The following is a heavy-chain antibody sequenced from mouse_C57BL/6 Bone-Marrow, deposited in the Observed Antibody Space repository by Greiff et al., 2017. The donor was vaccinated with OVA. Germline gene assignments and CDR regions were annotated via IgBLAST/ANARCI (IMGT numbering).Heavy chain of an antibody. Sequence: QVTLKVSGPGILQPSQTLSLTCSFSGFSLSTFGMGVGWIRQPSGKGLVWLAHIWWDDDKYYNPAMKSRLTISKETTKNQVFLKIANVDTADTATNYCAGIRLGGYFDVWGTGTTVTVSS. CDR1: GFSLSTFGMG. V-gene: IGHV8-8*01. CDR2: IWWDDDK. J-gene: IGHJ1*03. D-gene: IGHD4-1*01. CDR3: AGIRLGGYFDV.